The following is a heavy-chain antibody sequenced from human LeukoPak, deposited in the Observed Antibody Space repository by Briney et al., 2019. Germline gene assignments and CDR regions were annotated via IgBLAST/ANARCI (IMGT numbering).Heavy chain of an antibody. Sequence: SETLSLTCTVSGASISSSNYYWGWIRHPPGKGLEWIGSIYYSGSPDYTPSLKGRVTISVDTSKNHFFLKLYSATAADTAVYYCARLRDEGYSYGSLDYWGQGTLVTVSS. J-gene: IGHJ4*02. CDR1: GASISSSNYY. D-gene: IGHD5-18*01. CDR2: IYYSGSP. CDR3: ARLRDEGYSYGSLDY. V-gene: IGHV4-39*02.